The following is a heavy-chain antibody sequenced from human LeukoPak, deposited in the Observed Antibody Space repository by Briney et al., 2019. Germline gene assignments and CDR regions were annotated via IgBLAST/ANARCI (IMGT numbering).Heavy chain of an antibody. CDR2: IWYDGSNK. CDR1: GFTFSSYG. Sequence: GGSLRLSCAASGFTFSSYGMHWVRQAPGKGLEWVAVIWYDGSNKYYADSVKGRFTISRDNPKNTLYLQMNSLRAEDTAVYYCASASGYLSIFDYWGQGTLVTVSS. V-gene: IGHV3-33*01. D-gene: IGHD3-22*01. J-gene: IGHJ4*02. CDR3: ASASGYLSIFDY.